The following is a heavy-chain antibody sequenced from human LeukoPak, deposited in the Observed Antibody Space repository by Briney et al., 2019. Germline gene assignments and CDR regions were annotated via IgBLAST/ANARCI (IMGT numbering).Heavy chain of an antibody. J-gene: IGHJ4*02. CDR1: GFTFDDYG. V-gene: IGHV3-20*04. CDR2: INWNGGST. D-gene: IGHD5-18*01. CDR3: ARGGVDTAMVS. Sequence: GGSLRLSCAASGFTFDDYGMSWVRQAPGKGLEWVSGINWNGGSTGYADSVKGRFTISRDNAKNSLYLQTNCLRAEDTALYYCARGGVDTAMVSWGQGTLVTVSS.